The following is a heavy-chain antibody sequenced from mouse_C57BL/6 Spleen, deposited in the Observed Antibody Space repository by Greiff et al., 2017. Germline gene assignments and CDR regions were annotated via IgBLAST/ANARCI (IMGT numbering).Heavy chain of an antibody. CDR1: GYTFTSYW. CDR2: IDPYDSYT. D-gene: IGHD1-1*01. Sequence: QVQLKQPGAELVKPGASVKLSCKASGYTFTSYWMQWVKQRPGQGLEWLGEIDPYDSYTNSNQKFKGKATLTVDTSSSTAYMQLSSLTSEDSAVYYCARFTSVVATEDYWGQGTTLTVSS. V-gene: IGHV1-50*01. J-gene: IGHJ2*01. CDR3: ARFTSVVATEDY.